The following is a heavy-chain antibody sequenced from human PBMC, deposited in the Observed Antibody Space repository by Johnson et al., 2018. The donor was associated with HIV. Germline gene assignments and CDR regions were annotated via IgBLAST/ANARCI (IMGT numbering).Heavy chain of an antibody. CDR3: GMSGVEDAAFDI. D-gene: IGHD7-27*01. J-gene: IGHJ3*02. CDR1: GFTFSSYG. V-gene: IGHV3-30*02. CDR2: IRYDGSNK. Sequence: QVQLVESGGGVVQPGRSLRLSCAASGFTFSSYGIHWVRQAPGKGLEWVALIRYDGSNKYYADSVKGRFTISRDNSKNTLYLQMNSLRAEDTAVFYCGMSGVEDAAFDIWGQGTMVTVSS.